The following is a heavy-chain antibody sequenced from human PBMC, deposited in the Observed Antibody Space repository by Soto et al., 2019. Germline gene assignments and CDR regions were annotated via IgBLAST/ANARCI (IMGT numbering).Heavy chain of an antibody. CDR1: GYTFTRYG. D-gene: IGHD3-16*01. CDR2: INTYNGNT. Sequence: QVQLVQSGAEVKNPGASVKVSCKASGYTFTRYGIDWARQAPGQGLEWMGWINTYNGNTNYAQNVQGRLTLTTDTSTSTAYMELRSLRSNDTAIYYCAMVDVYVTPSPQDVWGQGTTVIVSS. CDR3: AMVDVYVTPSPQDV. V-gene: IGHV1-18*01. J-gene: IGHJ6*02.